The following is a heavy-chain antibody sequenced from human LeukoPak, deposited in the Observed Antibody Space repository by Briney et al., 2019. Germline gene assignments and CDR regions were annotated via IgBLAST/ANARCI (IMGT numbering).Heavy chain of an antibody. Sequence: SVKVSCKASGGTFSSYAISWVRQAPGQGLEWMGGIIPIFGTANYAQKFQGRVTIIADESTSTAYMELSSPRSEDTAVYYCARGMDYDYVWGSYRPNYFDYWGQGTLVTVSS. CDR2: IIPIFGTA. J-gene: IGHJ4*02. D-gene: IGHD3-16*02. V-gene: IGHV1-69*13. CDR3: ARGMDYDYVWGSYRPNYFDY. CDR1: GGTFSSYA.